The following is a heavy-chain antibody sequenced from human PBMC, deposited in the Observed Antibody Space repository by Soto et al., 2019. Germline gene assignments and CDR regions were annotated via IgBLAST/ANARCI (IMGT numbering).Heavy chain of an antibody. CDR1: GFRFTTYG. V-gene: IGHV3-33*01. Sequence: QVQLVESGGGVVQPGRSLRLSCVASGFRFTTYGLHWVRQAPGKGLDWVAVIWFDGSKQYYADSVKGRFTISRDNSKNIVYLEMNSMRVEDTAVYYCVTAHCGGDCYSDPYFDYWGQGTLVTVSS. CDR3: VTAHCGGDCYSDPYFDY. D-gene: IGHD2-21*02. J-gene: IGHJ4*02. CDR2: IWFDGSKQ.